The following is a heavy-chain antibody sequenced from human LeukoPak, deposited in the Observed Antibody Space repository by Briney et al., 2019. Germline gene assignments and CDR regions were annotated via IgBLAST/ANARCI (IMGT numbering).Heavy chain of an antibody. CDR3: ARDGSVRGVIIYFWFDP. D-gene: IGHD3-10*01. CDR1: GFTFSSYA. CDR2: ISYDGSNK. J-gene: IGHJ5*02. V-gene: IGHV3-30*04. Sequence: PGGSLRLSCAGSGFTFSSYAMHWVRQAPGKGLEWVAVISYDGSNKYYADSVKGRFTISRDNSKNTLYLQMNSLRAEDTAVYYCARDGSVRGVIIYFWFDPWGQGTLVTVSS.